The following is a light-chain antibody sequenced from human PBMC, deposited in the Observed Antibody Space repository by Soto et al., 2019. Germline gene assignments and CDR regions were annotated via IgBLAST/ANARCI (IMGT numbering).Light chain of an antibody. Sequence: QSALTQPRSVSGSPGQSITISCSGTRNDVGGYNYVSWYQQHPGTAPKLKIYDVIKRPSGVPDRFSGSKSGNTASLHVSGLQADDEADYYCCAYAGNYSWVFGGGAKLTVL. CDR1: RNDVGGYNY. V-gene: IGLV2-11*01. CDR2: DVI. CDR3: CAYAGNYSWV. J-gene: IGLJ2*01.